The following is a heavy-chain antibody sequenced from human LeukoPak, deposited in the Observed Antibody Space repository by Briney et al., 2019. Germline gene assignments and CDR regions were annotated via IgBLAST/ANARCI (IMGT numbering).Heavy chain of an antibody. Sequence: ASVKVSCKASGYTFASNGLGWVRQAPGQGLEWMGWINTNTGNPTYAQGFTGRFVFSLDTSDNTPYLQISSLQAEDTAVYYCASFFCTSALCYYLDYWGQGTLVTVSS. D-gene: IGHD2-8*01. CDR3: ASFFCTSALCYYLDY. CDR1: GYTFASNG. J-gene: IGHJ4*02. CDR2: INTNTGNP. V-gene: IGHV7-4-1*02.